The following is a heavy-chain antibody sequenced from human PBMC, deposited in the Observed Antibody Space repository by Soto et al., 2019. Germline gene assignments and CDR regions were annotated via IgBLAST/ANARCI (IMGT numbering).Heavy chain of an antibody. CDR1: GFTFSSYG. CDR2: IWYDGSNK. CDR3: AGDRNYYGSGSYDVVMDV. Sequence: GGSLRLSCAASGFTFSSYGMHWVRQAPGKGLEWVAVIWYDGSNKYYADSVKGRFTISRDNSKNTLYLQMNSLRAEDTAVYYCAGDRNYYGSGSYDVVMDVWGQGTTVTVSS. J-gene: IGHJ6*02. D-gene: IGHD3-10*01. V-gene: IGHV3-33*01.